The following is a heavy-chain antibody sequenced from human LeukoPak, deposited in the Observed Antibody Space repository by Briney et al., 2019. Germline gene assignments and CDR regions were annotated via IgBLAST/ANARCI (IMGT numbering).Heavy chain of an antibody. D-gene: IGHD6-13*01. CDR3: ARDGSFSSSWYYFDY. J-gene: IGHJ4*02. CDR2: INPSGGST. Sequence: ASVKVSCKASGYTFTSYYMHWVRQAPGQGLEWMGIINPSGGSTSYAQKFQGRVTMTRGTSTSTVYMELSSLRSEDTAVYYCARDGSFSSSWYYFDYWGQGTLVTVSS. V-gene: IGHV1-46*01. CDR1: GYTFTSYY.